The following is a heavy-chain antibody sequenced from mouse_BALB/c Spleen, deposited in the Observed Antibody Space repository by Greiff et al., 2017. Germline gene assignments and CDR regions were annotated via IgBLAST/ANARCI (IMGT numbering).Heavy chain of an antibody. Sequence: EVMLVESGGGLVKPGGSLKLSCAASGFTFSDYYMYWVRQTPEKRLEWVATISDGGSYTYYPDSVKGRFTISRDNAKNNLYLQMSSLKSEDTAMYYCARERGTGTRAMDYWGQGTSVTVSS. CDR2: ISDGGSYT. CDR1: GFTFSDYY. D-gene: IGHD4-1*01. V-gene: IGHV5-4*02. CDR3: ARERGTGTRAMDY. J-gene: IGHJ4*01.